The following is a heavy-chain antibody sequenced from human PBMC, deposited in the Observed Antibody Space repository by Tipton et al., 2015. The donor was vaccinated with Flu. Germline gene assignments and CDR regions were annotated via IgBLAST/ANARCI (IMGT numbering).Heavy chain of an antibody. CDR1: GGPITSSSYY. CDR2: IYYTGYR. CDR3: ARDDGDYGSESYHYYYGMDV. J-gene: IGHJ6*02. V-gene: IGHV4-39*07. D-gene: IGHD3-10*01. Sequence: TLSLTCSVSGGPITSSSYYWGWIRQPPGRPLEWVGSIYYTGYRYDNPSLKSRLAMSIDTSQSQFSLRLSSMTAADTAVYYCARDDGDYGSESYHYYYGMDVWGQGTTVTVSS.